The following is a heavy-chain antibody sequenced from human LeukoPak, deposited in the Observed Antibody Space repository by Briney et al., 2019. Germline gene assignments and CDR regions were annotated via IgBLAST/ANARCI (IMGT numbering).Heavy chain of an antibody. Sequence: PGGSLRLSCAASGFPFSDYVMHWVRQAPGKGLEWVAVIRYDGNNKYYADSVKGRFTISRDNSKNMLYLQMNSLGTEDTAVYYCARILDSAWGELGYWGQGTLVTVSS. V-gene: IGHV3-30*02. D-gene: IGHD6-19*01. J-gene: IGHJ4*02. CDR3: ARILDSAWGELGY. CDR2: IRYDGNNK. CDR1: GFPFSDYV.